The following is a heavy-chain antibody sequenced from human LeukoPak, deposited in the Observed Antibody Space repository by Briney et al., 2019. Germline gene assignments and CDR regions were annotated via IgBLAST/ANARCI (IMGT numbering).Heavy chain of an antibody. CDR2: ISGSGGST. D-gene: IGHD6-13*01. Sequence: GGSLRLSCAASGFTFSSYATSWVRQAPGKGLEWVSAISGSGGSTYYADSVKGRFTISRDNSKNTLYLQMNSLRAEDTAVYYCARPILSGSAAADPFFDYWGQGTLVTVSS. J-gene: IGHJ4*02. CDR3: ARPILSGSAAADPFFDY. CDR1: GFTFSSYA. V-gene: IGHV3-23*01.